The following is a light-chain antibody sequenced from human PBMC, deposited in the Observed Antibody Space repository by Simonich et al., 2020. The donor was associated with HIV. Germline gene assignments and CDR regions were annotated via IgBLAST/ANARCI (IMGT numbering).Light chain of an antibody. CDR1: SSDVGGYNY. V-gene: IGLV2-14*03. J-gene: IGLJ2*01. CDR2: DVS. CDR3: SSYTSSSTLV. Sequence: QSALTQPASVSGSPVQSITISCPGTSSDVGGYNYVSWDQQHPGKTPKLMIYDVSKRPSGGSNRFSGSKAGNTASLTISGLQAEDEADYYCSSYTSSSTLVFGGGTKLTVL.